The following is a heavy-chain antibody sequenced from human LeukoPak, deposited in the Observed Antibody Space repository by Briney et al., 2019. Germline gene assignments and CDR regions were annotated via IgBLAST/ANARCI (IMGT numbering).Heavy chain of an antibody. CDR1: GYTFTSYG. CDR3: ARDRCSGGSCYFDY. CDR2: ISSYNGNT. V-gene: IGHV1-18*01. D-gene: IGHD2-15*01. Sequence: ASVKVSCKASGYTFTSYGISWVPQAPGQGLEWMGWISSYNGNTNYAQKLQGRVTMTTDTSTSTAYMELRSLRSDDTAVYYCARDRCSGGSCYFDYWGQGTLVTVSS. J-gene: IGHJ4*02.